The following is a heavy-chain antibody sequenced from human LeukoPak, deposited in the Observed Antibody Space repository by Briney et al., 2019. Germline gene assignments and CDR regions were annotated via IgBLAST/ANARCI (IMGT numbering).Heavy chain of an antibody. CDR1: GFTFSSYA. CDR3: ASIAVAAAFDI. Sequence: GRSLRLSCAASGFTFSSYAMHWVRQAPGKGLEWVAVISYDGSNKYYADSVKGRFTISRDNSKNTLYLQMNSLRAEDTAAYYCASIAVAAAFDIWGQGTMVTVSS. D-gene: IGHD6-19*01. V-gene: IGHV3-30*04. CDR2: ISYDGSNK. J-gene: IGHJ3*02.